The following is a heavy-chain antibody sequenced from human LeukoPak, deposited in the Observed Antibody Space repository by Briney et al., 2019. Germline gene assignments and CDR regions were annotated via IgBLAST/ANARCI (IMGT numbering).Heavy chain of an antibody. Sequence: ASVKVSCKASGYTFTSYDIKRVRQATGQGLEWMGWMNPNSGNTGYAQKFQGKVTITRITSISTDYMELSSQSSEDRAVCYCARGPVVTMIVVVPYSFDYWGQGTLVTVSS. CDR2: MNPNSGNT. J-gene: IGHJ4*02. CDR1: GYTFTSYD. CDR3: ARGPVVTMIVVVPYSFDY. V-gene: IGHV1-8*03. D-gene: IGHD3-22*01.